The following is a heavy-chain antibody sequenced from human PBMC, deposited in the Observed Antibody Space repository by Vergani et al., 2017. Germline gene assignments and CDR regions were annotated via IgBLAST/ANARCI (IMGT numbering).Heavy chain of an antibody. V-gene: IGHV3-23*01. J-gene: IGHJ4*02. Sequence: EVQLLQSEGAVVQQGGPLRLSCVDSGFTFSTHALSWVRQGHGQGLEWVSSIKNTCDSTHYADSVKGRFTISRDNSKNTLYLQMNSLRVEETAVYYCGRGSDNYNWGQGTLVTVSS. CDR1: GFTFSTHA. CDR2: IKNTCDST. CDR3: GRGSDNYN. D-gene: IGHD5-24*01.